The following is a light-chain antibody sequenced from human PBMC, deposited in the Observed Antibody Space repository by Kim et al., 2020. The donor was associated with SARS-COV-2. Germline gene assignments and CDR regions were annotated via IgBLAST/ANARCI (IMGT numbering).Light chain of an antibody. V-gene: IGKV1-16*01. CDR1: QAINTH. CDR2: SAS. CDR3: QQYYNYPIT. J-gene: IGKJ4*01. Sequence: ASVGARGTRTCRASQAINTHLAWFQHRPGDAPRPLIFSASSLEGGVPPRFRGGGSGTDFTLTISSLQPEDFATYYCQQYYNYPITFGGGTKVDIK.